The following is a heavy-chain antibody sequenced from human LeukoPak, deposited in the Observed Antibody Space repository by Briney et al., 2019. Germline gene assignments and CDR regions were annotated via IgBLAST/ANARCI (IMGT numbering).Heavy chain of an antibody. D-gene: IGHD6-19*01. V-gene: IGHV4-59*08. Sequence: SETLSLTCTVSGGSINNFYWTWIRQPPGKGLEWIGYIYYSGSTNYNPSLKSRVTISVDTSKNQFSLKLSSVTAADTAVYYCARATRLGAFDIWGQGTMVTVSS. CDR2: IYYSGST. CDR3: ARATRLGAFDI. J-gene: IGHJ3*02. CDR1: GGSINNFY.